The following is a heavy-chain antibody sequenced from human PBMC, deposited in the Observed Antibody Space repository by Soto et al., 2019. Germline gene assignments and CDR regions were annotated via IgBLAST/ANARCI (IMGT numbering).Heavy chain of an antibody. V-gene: IGHV3-49*03. D-gene: IGHD3-22*01. Sequence: GGSLRLSCTTSGFTLGDYAMSWFRQAPGKGLEWVGFIRSKGYGGTTQYAAPVKGRFTISRDDSESIAYLQMDSLKTEDTALYYCARVGSASLMVVVIADHWGQGTQVTVSS. J-gene: IGHJ4*02. CDR2: IRSKGYGGTT. CDR1: GFTLGDYA. CDR3: ARVGSASLMVVVIADH.